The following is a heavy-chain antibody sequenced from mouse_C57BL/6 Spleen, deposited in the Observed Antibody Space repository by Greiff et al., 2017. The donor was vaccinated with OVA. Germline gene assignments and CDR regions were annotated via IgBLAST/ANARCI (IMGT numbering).Heavy chain of an antibody. Sequence: QVQLQQPGAELVRPGSSVKLSCKASGYTFTSYWMDWVKQRPGQGLEWIGNIYPSDSETHYNQKFKDKATLTVDKSSSTAYMQLSSLTSEDSAVYYCALTVVATGDYWGQGTTLTVSS. D-gene: IGHD1-1*01. V-gene: IGHV1-61*01. J-gene: IGHJ2*01. CDR2: IYPSDSET. CDR3: ALTVVATGDY. CDR1: GYTFTSYW.